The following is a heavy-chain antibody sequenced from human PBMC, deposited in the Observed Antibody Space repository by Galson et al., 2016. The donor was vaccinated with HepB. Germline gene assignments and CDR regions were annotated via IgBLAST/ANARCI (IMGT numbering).Heavy chain of an antibody. D-gene: IGHD1-1*01. CDR3: AKDSVTTLHYWFDP. V-gene: IGHV3-9*01. CDR1: GFTFDDYA. Sequence: SLRLSCAASGFTFDDYAMHWVRQAPGKGLEWVSGISWNSGSIGYADSVKGRFTISRDNAKNSLYLQMNSLRAEDTALYYCAKDSVTTLHYWFDPWGQGTLVTVSS. CDR2: ISWNSGSI. J-gene: IGHJ5*02.